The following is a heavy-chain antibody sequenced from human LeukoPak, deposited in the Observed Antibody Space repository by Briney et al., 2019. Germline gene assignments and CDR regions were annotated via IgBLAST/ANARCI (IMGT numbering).Heavy chain of an antibody. Sequence: GGSLRLSCAASGFTFRNYWMHWVRQTPGKGLVWVSRINNDGSGTSYADSVKGRFTITRDNAKNTLFLQMNSLRAEDTAVYYCARDGILGSHDCWGQGTLVTVSS. V-gene: IGHV3-74*01. J-gene: IGHJ4*02. CDR3: ARDGILGSHDC. CDR2: INNDGSGT. CDR1: GFTFRNYW. D-gene: IGHD3-3*02.